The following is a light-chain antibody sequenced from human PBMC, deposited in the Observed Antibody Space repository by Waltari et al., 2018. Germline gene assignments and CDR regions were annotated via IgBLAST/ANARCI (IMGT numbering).Light chain of an antibody. V-gene: IGKV3-20*01. CDR1: QSVYSSH. CDR3: HQYGTSPRSQT. Sequence: EIVLTQSPGTLSLSPGERATLSCWASQSVYSSHLAWYQQKPGQAPRLLIYAVSRRATGIPDRVSGSESGTDFTLTISRLEPEDFAVYYCHQYGTSPRSQTFGQGTKVEIK. CDR2: AVS. J-gene: IGKJ1*01.